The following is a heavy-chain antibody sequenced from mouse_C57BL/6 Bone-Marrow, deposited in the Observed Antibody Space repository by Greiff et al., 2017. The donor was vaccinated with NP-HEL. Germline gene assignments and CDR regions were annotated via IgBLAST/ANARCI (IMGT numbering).Heavy chain of an antibody. J-gene: IGHJ4*01. CDR2: IDPANGNT. CDR3: ARLDYGNPTGCYAMDY. CDR1: GFNIKNTY. Sequence: EVQLQQSVAELVRPGASVKLSCTASGFNIKNTYMHWVKQRPEQGLEWIGRIDPANGNTKYAPKFPGKATITADTSSNTAYLQLSSLTSEDTAIYYCARLDYGNPTGCYAMDYWGQGTSVTVSS. D-gene: IGHD2-1*01. V-gene: IGHV14-3*01.